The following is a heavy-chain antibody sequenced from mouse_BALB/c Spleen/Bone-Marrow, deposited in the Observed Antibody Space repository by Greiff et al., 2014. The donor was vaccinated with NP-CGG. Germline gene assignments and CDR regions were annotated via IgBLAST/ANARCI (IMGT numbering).Heavy chain of an antibody. D-gene: IGHD1-1*01. V-gene: IGHV1-7*01. J-gene: IGHJ4*01. CDR1: GYTFISYW. Sequence: QVQLQQSGAELAKPGASVKMSCKASGYTFISYWMHWVKQRPGQGLEWIGYINPNTGYTEYNQKSKDKATLTADKSSSTAYMQLSSLTSEDSAVYYCARGGYYGSAMDYWGQGTSVTVSS. CDR2: INPNTGYT. CDR3: ARGGYYGSAMDY.